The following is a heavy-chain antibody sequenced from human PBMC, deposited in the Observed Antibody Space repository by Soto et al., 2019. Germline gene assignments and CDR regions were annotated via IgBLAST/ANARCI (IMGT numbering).Heavy chain of an antibody. CDR3: ARVERASPTRFDP. CDR1: GGSISSYY. V-gene: IGHV4-59*01. J-gene: IGHJ5*02. Sequence: SETLSLTCTVSGGSISSYYWSWIRQPPGKGLEWIGYIYYSGSTNYNPSLKSRVTISVDTSKNQFSLKLSSVTAADTAVYYCARVERASPTRFDPWGQGTLVTVSS. CDR2: IYYSGST.